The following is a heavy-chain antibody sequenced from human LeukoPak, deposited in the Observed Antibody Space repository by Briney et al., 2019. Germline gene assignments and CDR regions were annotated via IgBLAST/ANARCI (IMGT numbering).Heavy chain of an antibody. CDR2: IYYSGST. CDR3: ARDSTTVTTSYYYYYMDV. D-gene: IGHD4-11*01. CDR1: GGSISSGDYY. Sequence: SETLSLTCTVSGGSISSGDYYWSWIRQPPGKGLEWIGYIYYSGSTYYNPSLKSRVTISVDTSKNQFSLKLSSVTAADTAVYYCARDSTTVTTSYYYYYMDVWGKGTTVTVSS. J-gene: IGHJ6*03. V-gene: IGHV4-30-4*08.